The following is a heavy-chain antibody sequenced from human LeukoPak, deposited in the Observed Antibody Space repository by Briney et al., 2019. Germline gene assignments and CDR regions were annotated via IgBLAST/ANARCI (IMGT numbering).Heavy chain of an antibody. D-gene: IGHD5-12*01. V-gene: IGHV1-69*05. CDR3: ARGGSGYDSYHYFDY. Sequence: SVKVSCKASGGTFSSYAISWVRQAPGQRLEWMGGIIPIFGTANYAQKFQGRVTIATDESTSTAYMELSSLRSEDTAVYYCARGGSGYDSYHYFDYWGQGTLVTVSS. J-gene: IGHJ4*02. CDR2: IIPIFGTA. CDR1: GGTFSSYA.